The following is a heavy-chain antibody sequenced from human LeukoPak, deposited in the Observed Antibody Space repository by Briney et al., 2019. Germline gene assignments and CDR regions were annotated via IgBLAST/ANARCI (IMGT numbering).Heavy chain of an antibody. V-gene: IGHV4-59*01. Sequence: SETLCLACSVSCASLSSYDGGWLRKPAREGREWIGYISDTGKIASNPSLKSRVSISLDTSKKQFSLRLRSLTSADSAVYYCATGYYEPFATWGPGILVTVSS. D-gene: IGHD2/OR15-2a*01. CDR1: CASLSSYD. CDR2: ISDTGKI. J-gene: IGHJ5*02. CDR3: ATGYYEPFAT.